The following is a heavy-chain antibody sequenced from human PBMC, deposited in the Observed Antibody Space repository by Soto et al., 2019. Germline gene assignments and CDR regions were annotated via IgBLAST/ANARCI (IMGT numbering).Heavy chain of an antibody. V-gene: IGHV3-53*04. CDR1: GFTVSSNY. CDR3: ARAPITGTTGAFYI. J-gene: IGHJ3*02. Sequence: GGSLRLSCAASGFTVSSNYMSWVRQAPGKGLEWVSVIYSGGSTYYADSVEGRFTISRHNSKNTLYLQMNSLRAEDTAVYYCARAPITGTTGAFYIWGQGTMVTVSS. CDR2: IYSGGST. D-gene: IGHD1-20*01.